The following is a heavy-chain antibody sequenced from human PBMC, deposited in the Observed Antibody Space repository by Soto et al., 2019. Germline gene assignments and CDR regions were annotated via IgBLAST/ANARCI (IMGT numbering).Heavy chain of an antibody. J-gene: IGHJ4*02. V-gene: IGHV3-48*03. CDR3: ARHRSPSPDY. CDR2: ISQSGGTI. CDR1: GFSFSTYE. Sequence: PGGSVRLSCTASGFSFSTYEFNWVRQAPGKGLEWISYISQSGGTIYYADSVRGRFTISRDNSQDSLYLQMSSLGVDDTATYYCARHRSPSPDYWGRGTLVTVSS.